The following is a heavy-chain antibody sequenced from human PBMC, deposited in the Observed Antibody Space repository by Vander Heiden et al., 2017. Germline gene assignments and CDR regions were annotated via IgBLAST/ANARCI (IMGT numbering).Heavy chain of an antibody. V-gene: IGHV4-31*03. CDR1: GGSISSGGYY. CDR3: ARGPNDLRVVEPPYEYSHYYHGLDV. D-gene: IGHD1-1*01. Sequence: QVQLQESGPGLVKPSQTLSLTCTVSGGSISSGGYYWSWIRQHPGRGLEWIGYISYRGSTDCIPALKSRVTISVDTSKNEFPLKLTSVTAADTAVYYCARGPNDLRVVEPPYEYSHYYHGLDVWGQGTTVTVSS. CDR2: ISYRGST. J-gene: IGHJ6*02.